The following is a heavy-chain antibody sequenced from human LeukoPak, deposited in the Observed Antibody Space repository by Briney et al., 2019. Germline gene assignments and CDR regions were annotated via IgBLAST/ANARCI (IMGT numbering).Heavy chain of an antibody. CDR1: GLTFSSYG. CDR2: IWYDGSNK. J-gene: IGHJ4*02. CDR3: ARGEKYYFDY. Sequence: PGRSLRLSCAASGLTFSSYGMHWVRQAPGKGLEWVAVIWYDGSNKYYADSVKGRFTISRDNSKNTLYLQMNSLRAEDTAMYYCARGEKYYFDYWGQGTLVTVSS. V-gene: IGHV3-33*01.